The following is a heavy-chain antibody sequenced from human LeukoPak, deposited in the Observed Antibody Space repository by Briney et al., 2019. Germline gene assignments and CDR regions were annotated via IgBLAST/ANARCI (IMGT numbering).Heavy chain of an antibody. D-gene: IGHD6-13*01. CDR1: GFTFSSCS. CDR2: ISSSSSYI. Sequence: KSGGSLRLSCAASGFTFSSCSMNWVRQAPGKGLEWVSSISSSSSYIYYADSVKGRFTISRDNAKNSLYLQMNSLRAEDTAVYYCARRVYSSSSFDYWGQGTLVTVSS. J-gene: IGHJ4*02. V-gene: IGHV3-21*01. CDR3: ARRVYSSSSFDY.